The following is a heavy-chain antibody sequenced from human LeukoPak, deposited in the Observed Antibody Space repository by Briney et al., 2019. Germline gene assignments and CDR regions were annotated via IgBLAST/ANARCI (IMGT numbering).Heavy chain of an antibody. CDR1: GGSLSGYY. CDR3: AREAGPIYYYYMDG. V-gene: IGHV4-38-2*02. CDR2: IYHSGST. J-gene: IGHJ6*03. Sequence: PSETLSLTCAVYGGSLSGYYWSWIRQPPGKGLEWIGSIYHSGSTYYNPSLKSRVTISVDTSKNQFSLKLSSVTAADTAVYYCAREAGPIYYYYMDGWGKGTTVTFSS.